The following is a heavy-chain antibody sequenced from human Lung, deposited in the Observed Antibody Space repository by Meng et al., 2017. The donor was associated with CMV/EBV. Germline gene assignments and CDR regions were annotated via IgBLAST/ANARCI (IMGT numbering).Heavy chain of an antibody. CDR2: IYGSGTT. V-gene: IGHV3-66*02. D-gene: IGHD5-18*01. J-gene: IGHJ4*02. CDR3: ARGADTPMVLPPDF. CDR1: GFTVSRNY. Sequence: GGSLRLXCAASGFTVSRNYMGWVRQAPGKGLEWVSVIYGSGTTNYPDFVKGRFTICRDYSRNTVYLQMNSLRAEDTAVYFCARGADTPMVLPPDFWGQGTLVTVSS.